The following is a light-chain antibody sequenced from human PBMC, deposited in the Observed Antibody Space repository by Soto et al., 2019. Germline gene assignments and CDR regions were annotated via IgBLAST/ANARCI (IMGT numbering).Light chain of an antibody. CDR2: DVS. J-gene: IGLJ2*01. V-gene: IGLV2-14*01. CDR3: SSYTSSSTLDVV. CDR1: SSDVGGYNY. Sequence: QSALTQPASVSGSPGQXXTISCTGTSSDVGGYNYVSWYQQHPGKAPKLMIYDVSNRPSGVSNRFSGSKSGNTASLTISGLQAEDEADYYCSSYTSSSTLDVVFGGGTKLTVL.